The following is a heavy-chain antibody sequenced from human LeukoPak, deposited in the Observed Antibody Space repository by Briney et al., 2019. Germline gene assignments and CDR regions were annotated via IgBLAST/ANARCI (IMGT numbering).Heavy chain of an antibody. CDR2: ISGSGGRT. CDR3: ARGKAYYDSSGYGDY. J-gene: IGHJ4*02. CDR1: GFTFSNSA. Sequence: GGSLRLSCAASGFTFSNSAMSWVRQAPGKGLEWVSAISGSGGRTYYTDSVKGRFTISRDNSKNTLYLQMNSLRAEDTALYYCARGKAYYDSSGYGDYWGQGTLVTVSS. V-gene: IGHV3-23*01. D-gene: IGHD3-22*01.